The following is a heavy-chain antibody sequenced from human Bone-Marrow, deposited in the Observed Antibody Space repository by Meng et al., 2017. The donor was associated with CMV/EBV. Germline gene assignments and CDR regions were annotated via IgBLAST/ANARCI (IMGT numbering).Heavy chain of an antibody. D-gene: IGHD3-3*01. CDR3: ARAQHYDFWSGYYPAWDYYYGMDF. Sequence: GGSLRLSCAASGFTFSSYSMNWVRQAPGKGLEWVSVIYSGGSTYYADSVKGRFTISRDNSKNTLYLQMNSLRAEDTAVYYCARAQHYDFWSGYYPAWDYYYGMDFWGQGTTVTVSS. CDR2: IYSGGST. J-gene: IGHJ6*02. V-gene: IGHV3-53*01. CDR1: GFTFSSYS.